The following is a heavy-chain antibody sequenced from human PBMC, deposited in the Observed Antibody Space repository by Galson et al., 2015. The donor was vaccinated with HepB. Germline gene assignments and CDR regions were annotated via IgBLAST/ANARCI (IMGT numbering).Heavy chain of an antibody. J-gene: IGHJ4*02. CDR3: ARDSGNYRGTSFDY. CDR2: IIPIFGTA. D-gene: IGHD1-26*01. V-gene: IGHV1-69*13. Sequence: SVKVSCKASGGTFSNYAISWVRQAPGHGLEWMGGIIPIFGTANYAQKFQGRVTITADESTSTAYMELNSLRSEDTAIYYCARDSGNYRGTSFDYWSQGTLVTVSS. CDR1: GGTFSNYA.